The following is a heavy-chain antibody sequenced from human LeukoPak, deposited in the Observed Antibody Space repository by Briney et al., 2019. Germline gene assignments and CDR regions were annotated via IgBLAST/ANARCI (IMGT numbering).Heavy chain of an antibody. CDR3: VRDRLYTSDY. J-gene: IGHJ4*02. Sequence: PGGSLRLSCAASGFTFSSYWMHWVRQAPGKGLVWVSRINGDGSATTYADSLKGRFTISRDNTKNTLYLQINSLRAEDTAVYFCVRDRLYTSDYWGQGTLVTVSS. D-gene: IGHD3-16*01. CDR1: GFTFSSYW. V-gene: IGHV3-74*01. CDR2: INGDGSAT.